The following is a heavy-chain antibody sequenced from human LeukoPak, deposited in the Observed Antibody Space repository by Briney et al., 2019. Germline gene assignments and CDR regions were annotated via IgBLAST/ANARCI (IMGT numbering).Heavy chain of an antibody. D-gene: IGHD5-12*01. J-gene: IGHJ4*02. CDR2: ISSSSSYT. V-gene: IGHV3-11*06. CDR3: AKDLLSGYEMVDY. CDR1: GFTFSDYY. Sequence: GGSLRLSCAASGFTFSDYYMSWIRQAPGKGLEWVSYISSSSSYTNYADSVKGRFTISRDNAKNSLYLQMNSLRAEDTAVYYCAKDLLSGYEMVDYWGQGTLVTVSS.